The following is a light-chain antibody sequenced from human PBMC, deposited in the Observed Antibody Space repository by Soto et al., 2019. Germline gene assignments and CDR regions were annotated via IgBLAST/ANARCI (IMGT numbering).Light chain of an antibody. CDR3: ASYTSSSTSVI. CDR1: SSDVGGYNY. V-gene: IGLV2-14*01. CDR2: EVS. J-gene: IGLJ2*01. Sequence: QSVLTQPRSASGSPGQSITISCTGTSSDVGGYNYVSWYQQHPAKAPKLIIFEVSNRPSGISSRFSGSKSGNTASLTISGLQAEDEADYCCASYTSSSTSVIFGRGTKLTVL.